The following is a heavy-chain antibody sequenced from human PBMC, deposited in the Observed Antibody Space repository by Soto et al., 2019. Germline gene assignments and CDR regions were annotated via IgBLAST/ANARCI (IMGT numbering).Heavy chain of an antibody. V-gene: IGHV3-21*01. J-gene: IGHJ4*02. CDR3: ASQKQNTTVRLPLTAGASEY. Sequence: GGSLRLSCAASGFTFSSYSMNCVRQAPGKGLEWVSSISSSSSYIYYADSVKGRFTISRDNAKKSLYLQMNSLRAEDTAVYYCASQKQNTTVRLPLTAGASEYWGQGTLVTVSS. D-gene: IGHD2-21*02. CDR2: ISSSSSYI. CDR1: GFTFSSYS.